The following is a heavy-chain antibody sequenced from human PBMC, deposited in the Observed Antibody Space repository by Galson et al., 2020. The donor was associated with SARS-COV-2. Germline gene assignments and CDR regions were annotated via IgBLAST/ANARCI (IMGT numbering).Heavy chain of an antibody. Sequence: SETLSLTCAVYGGSFSGYYWSWIRQPPGKGLEWIGEINHSGSTNYNPSLKSRVTISVDTSKNQFSLKLSSVTAADTAVYYCARGHREYYYGSGGYYKLRYYYYYMDVWGKGTTVTVSS. V-gene: IGHV4-34*01. CDR3: ARGHREYYYGSGGYYKLRYYYYYMDV. J-gene: IGHJ6*03. CDR2: INHSGST. CDR1: GGSFSGYY. D-gene: IGHD3-10*01.